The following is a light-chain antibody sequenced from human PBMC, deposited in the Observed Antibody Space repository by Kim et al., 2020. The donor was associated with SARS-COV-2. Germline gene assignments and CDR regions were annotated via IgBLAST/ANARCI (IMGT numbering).Light chain of an antibody. CDR1: QSRLYSNAYTY. V-gene: IGKV2-30*01. Sequence: QPASISCRSRQSRLYSNAYTYMYWFQQMPVRSPRRLLYEVSIRDSCVPDRFSGSGSGTDFTLKISRVEAEDVGVYYCMQATHWPPRFGQGTKLEI. J-gene: IGKJ2*03. CDR3: MQATHWPPR. CDR2: EVS.